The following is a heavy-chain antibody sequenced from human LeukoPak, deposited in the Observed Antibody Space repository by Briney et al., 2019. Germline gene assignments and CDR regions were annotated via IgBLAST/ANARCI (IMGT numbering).Heavy chain of an antibody. V-gene: IGHV3-9*01. CDR2: ISWNSGSI. CDR3: AKVAVAGTWQLPYFDY. Sequence: PGRSLRLSCAASGFTFDDYAMHWVRQAPGKGLERVSGISWNSGSIGYADSVKGRFTISRDNAKNSLYLQMNSLRAEDTALYYCAKVAVAGTWQLPYFDYWGQGTLVTVSS. J-gene: IGHJ4*02. CDR1: GFTFDDYA. D-gene: IGHD6-19*01.